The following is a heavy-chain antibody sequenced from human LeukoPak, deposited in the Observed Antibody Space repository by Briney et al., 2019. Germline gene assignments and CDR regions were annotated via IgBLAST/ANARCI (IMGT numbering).Heavy chain of an antibody. CDR1: GFTFSSYG. CDR2: ISGSGGST. CDR3: AKLWWGRSLDY. Sequence: GGSLRLSCAASGFTFSSYGMSWVRQAPGKGLEWVSAISGSGGSTYYADSVKGRFTISRDNSKNTLYLQVNSLRAEDTAVSYCAKLWWGRSLDYWGQGTLVTVSS. V-gene: IGHV3-23*01. J-gene: IGHJ4*02. D-gene: IGHD2-15*01.